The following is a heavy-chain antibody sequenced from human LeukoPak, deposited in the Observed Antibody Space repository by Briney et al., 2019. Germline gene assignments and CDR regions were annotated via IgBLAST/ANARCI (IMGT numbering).Heavy chain of an antibody. Sequence: GGSLRLSCAASGFTFSSYWMHWVRQAPGKGLVWVSRINTDGSSTSYADSVKGRFTISRDNAKNTLYLQMNSLRAEDTAVYYCAATFEDGEYYYMDVWGKGTTVTVSS. CDR3: AATFEDGEYYYMDV. V-gene: IGHV3-74*01. CDR1: GFTFSSYW. D-gene: IGHD3-10*01. CDR2: INTDGSST. J-gene: IGHJ6*03.